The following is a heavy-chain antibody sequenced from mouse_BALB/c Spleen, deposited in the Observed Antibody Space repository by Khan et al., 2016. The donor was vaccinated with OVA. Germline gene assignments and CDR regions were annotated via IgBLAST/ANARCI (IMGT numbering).Heavy chain of an antibody. CDR3: ARDYWFVY. V-gene: IGHV5-6-5*01. Sequence: EVNLVESGGGLVKPGGSLKVSCAASGFTFSNYAMSWVRQTPEKRMEWVASISSGGNTYYPESVRGRFTISRDNARNILYLQMSSLRSEDTAMYYCARDYWFVYWGQGTLVTVSA. CDR1: GFTFSNYA. CDR2: ISSGGNT. J-gene: IGHJ3*01.